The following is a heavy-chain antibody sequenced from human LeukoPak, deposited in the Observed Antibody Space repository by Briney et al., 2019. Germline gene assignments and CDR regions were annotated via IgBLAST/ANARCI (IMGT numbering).Heavy chain of an antibody. D-gene: IGHD3-22*01. V-gene: IGHV1-18*01. CDR3: ARDVAYDSSGYPHDY. J-gene: IGHJ4*02. CDR2: ISAYNGNT. Sequence: GASVKVSCKASGYTFTSYGISWVRQAPGQGLEWMGWISAYNGNTNYAQKLQGRVTMTTDTSTSTAYMELSRLRSDDTAVYYCARDVAYDSSGYPHDYWGQGTLVTVSS. CDR1: GYTFTSYG.